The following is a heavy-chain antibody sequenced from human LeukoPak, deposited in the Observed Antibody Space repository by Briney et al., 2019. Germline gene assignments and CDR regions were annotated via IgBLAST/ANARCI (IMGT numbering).Heavy chain of an antibody. CDR2: IYYSGST. D-gene: IGHD6-19*01. Sequence: SETLSLTCTVSGGSIGSSSYYWGWIRQPPGKGLAWIGRIYYSGSTYYNPSLKSRVTISVDTSKNQFSLKPNSVTAADTAVYYCARGGSGWSYYMDVWGKGTTVTISS. CDR3: ARGGSGWSYYMDV. J-gene: IGHJ6*03. CDR1: GGSIGSSSYY. V-gene: IGHV4-39*01.